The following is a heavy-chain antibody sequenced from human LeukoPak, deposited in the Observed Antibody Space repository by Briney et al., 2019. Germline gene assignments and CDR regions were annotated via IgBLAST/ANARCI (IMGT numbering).Heavy chain of an antibody. CDR2: VSISSGTI. J-gene: IGHJ4*02. CDR1: GFTFSGHN. D-gene: IGHD3-16*01. V-gene: IGHV3-48*04. CDR3: ARAMSTFGGVRNYFDS. Sequence: GGSPRLSCAASGFTFSGHNMNWVRQAPGKGLEWIAFVSISSGTIYYADSVNGRFRISRDNAKSSLDLEMNSLRAEDTAVYYCARAMSTFGGVRNYFDSWGQGTLVTVSS.